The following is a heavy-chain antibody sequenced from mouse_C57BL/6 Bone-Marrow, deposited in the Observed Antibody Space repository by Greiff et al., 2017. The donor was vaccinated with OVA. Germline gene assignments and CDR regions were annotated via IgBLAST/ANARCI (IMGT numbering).Heavy chain of an antibody. CDR3: ARGITTVVEGFAD. D-gene: IGHD1-1*01. J-gene: IGHJ3*01. CDR1: GFTFTDYY. Sequence: DVKLVESGGGLVQPGGSLSLSCAASGFTFTDYYMSWVRQPPGKALEWLGFIRNKANGYTTEYSASVKGRFTISRDNSQSILYLQMNALRAEDSATYYCARGITTVVEGFADWGQGTLVTVSA. V-gene: IGHV7-3*01. CDR2: IRNKANGYTT.